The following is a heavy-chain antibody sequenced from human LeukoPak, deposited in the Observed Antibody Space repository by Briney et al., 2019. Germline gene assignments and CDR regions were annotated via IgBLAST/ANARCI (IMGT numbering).Heavy chain of an antibody. CDR1: GGTFSSNG. D-gene: IGHD6-6*01. Sequence: GASVKVSCKASGGTFSSNGISWVRQAPGQGLEWMGGIIPIFGTANYAQKFQGRVTITTDESTSTAYMELSSLRSEDTAVYYCARGREQLANIWGQGTLVTVSS. CDR2: IIPIFGTA. J-gene: IGHJ4*02. V-gene: IGHV1-69*05. CDR3: ARGREQLANI.